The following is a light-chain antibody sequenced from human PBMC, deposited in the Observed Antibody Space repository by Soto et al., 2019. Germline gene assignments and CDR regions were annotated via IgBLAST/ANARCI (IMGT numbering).Light chain of an antibody. CDR3: QVWDSSSDHPGVV. Sequence: SYVLTQPPSVSVAPGKTARITCGGNNIGSKSVHWYQQKPGQAPVLVIYYDSDRPSGIPERFSGSNSGNTATLTISRVEAGDEADCYCQVWDSSSDHPGVVFGGGTKLTVL. CDR1: NIGSKS. V-gene: IGLV3-21*04. J-gene: IGLJ2*01. CDR2: YDS.